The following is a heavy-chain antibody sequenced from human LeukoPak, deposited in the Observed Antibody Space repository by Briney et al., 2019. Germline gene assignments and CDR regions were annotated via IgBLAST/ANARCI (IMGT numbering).Heavy chain of an antibody. V-gene: IGHV3-23*01. CDR2: ISGSGGST. CDR3: ARVGHCSSTSCYHYYYYYGMDV. D-gene: IGHD2-2*01. CDR1: GFTFSSYA. J-gene: IGHJ6*04. Sequence: GGSLRLSCAASGFTFSSYAMSWVRQAPGKGLEWVSAISGSGGSTYYADSVKGRFTISRDNAKNTLYPQMNSLRAEDTAVYYCARVGHCSSTSCYHYYYYYGMDVWGKGTTVTVSS.